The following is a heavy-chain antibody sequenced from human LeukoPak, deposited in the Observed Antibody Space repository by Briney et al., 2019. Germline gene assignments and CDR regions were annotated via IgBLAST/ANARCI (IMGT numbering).Heavy chain of an antibody. CDR2: IWYDGSNK. D-gene: IGHD7-27*01. J-gene: IGHJ4*02. V-gene: IGHV3-33*01. CDR1: GFTFSSYG. Sequence: GGSLRLSCAASGFTFSSYGMHWVRQAPGKGLEWVAVIWYDGSNKYYADSVKGRFTISRDNSKNTLYLQMNSLRAEDTAVYYCARDSSNWGSYYFDYWGQGTLVTVSS. CDR3: ARDSSNWGSYYFDY.